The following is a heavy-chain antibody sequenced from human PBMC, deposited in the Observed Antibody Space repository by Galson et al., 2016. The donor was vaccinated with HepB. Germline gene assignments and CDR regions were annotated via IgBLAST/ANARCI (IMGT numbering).Heavy chain of an antibody. J-gene: IGHJ4*02. V-gene: IGHV3-30*03. CDR1: GFTFSSYG. CDR2: ISYDGSNK. Sequence: SLRLSCAASGFTFSSYGMHWVRQAPGKGLEWVAVISYDGSNKCYADSVKGRFTISRDNSKNTLFLQMNSLRPEDTAVYYCARAPPLEGSDYNTQYYFDFWGQGTLVTVSS. D-gene: IGHD3-3*01. CDR3: ARAPPLEGSDYNTQYYFDF.